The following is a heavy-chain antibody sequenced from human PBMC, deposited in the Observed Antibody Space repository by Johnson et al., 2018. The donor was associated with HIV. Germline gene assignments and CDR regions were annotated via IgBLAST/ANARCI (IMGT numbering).Heavy chain of an antibody. V-gene: IGHV3-11*04. CDR3: AKPYGSGSYDAFDI. J-gene: IGHJ3*02. Sequence: QVQLVESGGGVVQPGRSLRLSCAASGFTFSDYYMSWIRQAPGKGLEWVSYISSSGSTKYYADSVKGRFTISSDNSKNTLYLQMNSLRAEDTAVYYCAKPYGSGSYDAFDIWGQGTMVTVSS. D-gene: IGHD3-10*01. CDR1: GFTFSDYY. CDR2: ISSSGSTK.